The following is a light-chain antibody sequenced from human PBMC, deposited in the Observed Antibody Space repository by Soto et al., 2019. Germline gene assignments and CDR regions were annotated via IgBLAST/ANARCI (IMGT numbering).Light chain of an antibody. V-gene: IGKV3-15*01. CDR3: LKYHNLWA. CDR1: QNIYSN. J-gene: IGKJ1*01. CDR2: RAS. Sequence: IVMTQSPATLSVSPGERATLSCRASQNIYSNVAWYQQRPGQAPRLLIYRASTRATGIPARFSGSGSGTEFTLTISSLQSEYFTVYSCLKYHNLWAFGQGTKVEIK.